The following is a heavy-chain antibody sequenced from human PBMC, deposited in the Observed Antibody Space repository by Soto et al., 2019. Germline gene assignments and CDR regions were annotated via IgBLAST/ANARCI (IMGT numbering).Heavy chain of an antibody. V-gene: IGHV1-69*18. CDR1: GGSFNNYA. CDR3: ARERPSTADAYFYYGLNV. CDR2: IVHVFPSV. Sequence: QVQLVQSGAEGKRPGSSVKVSCKASGGSFNNYAIYWVRQAPGQGLEWLGTIVHVFPSVYYAPRFQGRLTITADGSTDTVYMMLNSLKSEDTAVYYCARERPSTADAYFYYGLNVWGQGTSVTGSS. D-gene: IGHD6-13*01. J-gene: IGHJ6*02.